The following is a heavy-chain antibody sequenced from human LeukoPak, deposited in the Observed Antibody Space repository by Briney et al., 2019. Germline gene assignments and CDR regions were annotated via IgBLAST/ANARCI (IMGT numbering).Heavy chain of an antibody. CDR1: QFTTFSSYA. CDR2: MSGAGGRI. V-gene: IGHV3-23*01. D-gene: IGHD1-1*01. Sequence: GGSLRLSCEASQFTTFSSYAMSWVRQAPGKRLEWVSIMSGAGGRIEYADSVNGRFTISRDNSRNTVYLHMNSLRAEDTAAYYCAKKGQAGTGRNYMDVWGKGTTVTVAS. J-gene: IGHJ6*03. CDR3: AKKGQAGTGRNYMDV.